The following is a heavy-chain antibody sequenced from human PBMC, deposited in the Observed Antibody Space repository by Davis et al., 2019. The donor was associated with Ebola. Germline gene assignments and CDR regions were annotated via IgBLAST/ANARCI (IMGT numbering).Heavy chain of an antibody. J-gene: IGHJ3*02. CDR2: IHGDGSST. CDR3: ARDLGQRWLQLDDALDI. Sequence: HTGKSLKISCAASGFTFSGSWMHWVRQAPGKGLLWVSRIHGDGSSTSYADSVKGRFTISRDNAKNTLYLQMNSLRAEDTAVYYCARDLGQRWLQLDDALDIWGQGTMVTVSS. CDR1: GFTFSGSW. V-gene: IGHV3-74*01. D-gene: IGHD5-24*01.